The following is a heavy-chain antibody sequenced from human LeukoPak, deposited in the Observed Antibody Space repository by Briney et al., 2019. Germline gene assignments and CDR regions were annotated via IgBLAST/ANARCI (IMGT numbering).Heavy chain of an antibody. J-gene: IGHJ5*02. CDR3: ARETDNWFDP. CDR2: IIPIFGTA. CDR1: GGTFSSYA. Sequence: SVKLSCKAFGGTFSSYAISWVRHAPGQGLEWMGGIIPIFGTANYAQKFQGRVTITTDESTSTASMELSSLRSEDTAVYYCARETDNWFDPWGQGTLVTVSS. V-gene: IGHV1-69*05.